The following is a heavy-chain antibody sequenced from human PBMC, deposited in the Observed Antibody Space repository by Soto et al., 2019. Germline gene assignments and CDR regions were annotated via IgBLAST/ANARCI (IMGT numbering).Heavy chain of an antibody. J-gene: IGHJ4*02. D-gene: IGHD6-13*01. CDR1: GFTFSSYA. CDR2: ISGGGAYT. V-gene: IGHV3-23*01. CDR3: AKDPKSGIPYYFDY. Sequence: EVQLLESGGGLVQPGGSLRLSCAASGFTFSSYAMRWVRQAPRKGLEWVSTISGGGAYTYYAEAVKGRFTISGDDSKNMLYLQMNGVRAEDTAGYFCAKDPKSGIPYYFDYWGQGALVAVSS.